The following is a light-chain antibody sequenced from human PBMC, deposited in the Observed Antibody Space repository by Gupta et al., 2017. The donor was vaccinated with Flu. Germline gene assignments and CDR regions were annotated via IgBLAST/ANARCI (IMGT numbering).Light chain of an antibody. CDR1: QSVGKS. Sequence: EIVLTQSPATLSLSPGERATLSCRASQSVGKSLAWYQQKPGQAPRIIISDASYRAAGIPARFSGSGSGTDFTLTISSLEPEDFATYYCQQRANWPPLTFGGGTKVEI. J-gene: IGKJ4*01. CDR3: QQRANWPPLT. V-gene: IGKV3-11*01. CDR2: DAS.